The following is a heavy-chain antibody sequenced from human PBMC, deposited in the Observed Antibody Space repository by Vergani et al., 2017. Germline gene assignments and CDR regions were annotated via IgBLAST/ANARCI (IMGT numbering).Heavy chain of an antibody. V-gene: IGHV3-7*01. CDR2: IKQDGSEI. Sequence: EVQLVESGGGLVQPGGPLTLSCAASGFTSSSYWMTWVRQAPGKGLEWVANIKQDGSEIYYVDSVKGRFTISRDNAKNSLYLQLNSLRVEDTAVYYCARGGYVRFWGQGTLVTVSS. J-gene: IGHJ4*02. D-gene: IGHD1-1*01. CDR3: ARGGYVRF. CDR1: GFTSSSYW.